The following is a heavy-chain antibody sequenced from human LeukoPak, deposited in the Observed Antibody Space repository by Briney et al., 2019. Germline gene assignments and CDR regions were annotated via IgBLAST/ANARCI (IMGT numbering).Heavy chain of an antibody. CDR1: GGSISSYY. J-gene: IGHJ4*02. CDR3: ARDRTSGSGKYYFDY. V-gene: IGHV4-59*01. D-gene: IGHD6-13*01. CDR2: IYYSGST. Sequence: TSETLSLTCTVSGGSISSYYWSWIRQPPGKGLEWLGYIYYSGSTNYNPSLKSRVTISVDTSKNQFSLKLSSVTAADTAVYYCARDRTSGSGKYYFDYWGQGTLVTVSS.